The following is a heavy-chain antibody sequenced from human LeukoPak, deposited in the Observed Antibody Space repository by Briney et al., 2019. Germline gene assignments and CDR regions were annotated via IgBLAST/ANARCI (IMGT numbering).Heavy chain of an antibody. V-gene: IGHV4-59*12. Sequence: SETLSLTCTVSGGSISSYYWSWIRQPPGKGLEWIGYIYYSGSTNYNPSLKSRVTISVDTSKNQFSLKLSSVTAADTAVYYCARGPFRRGEMASYWGQGTLVTVSS. CDR2: IYYSGST. D-gene: IGHD5-24*01. J-gene: IGHJ4*02. CDR3: ARGPFRRGEMASY. CDR1: GGSISSYY.